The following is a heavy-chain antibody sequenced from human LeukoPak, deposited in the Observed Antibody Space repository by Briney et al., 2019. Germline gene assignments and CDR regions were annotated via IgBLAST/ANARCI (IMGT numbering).Heavy chain of an antibody. Sequence: ASVKVSCKASGYTFTSYYMHWVRQAPGQGLEWMGIINPSGGSTSYAQKFQGRVTITRNTSISTAYMELSSLRSEDTAVYYCARSPLGGYYYYYYMDVWGKGTTVTVSS. D-gene: IGHD7-27*01. V-gene: IGHV1-46*01. CDR2: INPSGGST. J-gene: IGHJ6*03. CDR3: ARSPLGGYYYYYYMDV. CDR1: GYTFTSYY.